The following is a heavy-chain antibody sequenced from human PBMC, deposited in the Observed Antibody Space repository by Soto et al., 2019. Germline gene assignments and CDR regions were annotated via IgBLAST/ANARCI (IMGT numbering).Heavy chain of an antibody. CDR3: ARGYSGYDQRGFDY. CDR1: GFTFSSYS. J-gene: IGHJ4*02. V-gene: IGHV3-21*01. Sequence: GGSLRLSCAASGFTFSSYSMNWVRQAPGKGLEWVSSISSSSSYIYYADSVKGRFTISRDNAKNSLYLQMNSLRAEDTAVYYCARGYSGYDQRGFDYWGQGTLVTVSS. D-gene: IGHD5-12*01. CDR2: ISSSSSYI.